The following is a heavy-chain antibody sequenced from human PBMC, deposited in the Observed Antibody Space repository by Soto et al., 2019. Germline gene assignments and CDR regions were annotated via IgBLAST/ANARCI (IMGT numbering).Heavy chain of an antibody. V-gene: IGHV4-59*01. CDR2: ISFSGAT. CDR3: ATDRRDGAKRYFES. J-gene: IGHJ4*02. CDR1: GVAITSYF. Sequence: ASETLSLTCTVSGVAITSYFWSWIRQTPGKGLDWIGSISFSGATYSNPSLKGRAALSVDTSENHLSLTLNSVTSADTAVYFCATDRRDGAKRYFESWGQVNXVTASS.